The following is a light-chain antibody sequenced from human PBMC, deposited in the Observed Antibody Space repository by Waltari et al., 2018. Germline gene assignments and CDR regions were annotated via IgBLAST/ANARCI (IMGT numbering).Light chain of an antibody. CDR2: DVT. Sequence: QSALTQPASVSGSPGQSITISCTGTSSDVGTYDYVSWYQQHPGKAPKPMIYDVTKRPSGIANRFSGSKSGNMASLTISGLQAEDEADYYCSSYTTSSTVYVFGTGTKVTVL. CDR1: SSDVGTYDY. V-gene: IGLV2-14*03. J-gene: IGLJ1*01. CDR3: SSYTTSSTVYV.